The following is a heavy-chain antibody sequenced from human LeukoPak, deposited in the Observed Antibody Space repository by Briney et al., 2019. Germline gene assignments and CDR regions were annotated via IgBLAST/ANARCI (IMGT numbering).Heavy chain of an antibody. D-gene: IGHD2-15*01. CDR2: IYYSGST. CDR1: SGSISTSNYY. CDR3: ARGYSVVY. Sequence: SETLSLTCTVSSGSISTSNYYWGWIRQPPGKGLEWIGSIYYSGSTYYNPSLKSRVTISVDTSKNQFSLKLSSVTAADTAVFYCARGYSVVYWGQGTLVTVSS. J-gene: IGHJ4*02. V-gene: IGHV4-39*07.